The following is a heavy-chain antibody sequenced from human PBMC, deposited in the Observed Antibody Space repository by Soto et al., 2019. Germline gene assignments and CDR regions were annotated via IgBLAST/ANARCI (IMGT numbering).Heavy chain of an antibody. CDR3: ARDGDGSYDGFLGLDP. CDR2: ISSSSSTI. CDR1: GFTFSSYS. D-gene: IGHD1-26*01. Sequence: GGSLRLSCAASGFTFSSYSMNWVRQAPGKGLEWVSYISSSSSTIYYADSVKGRFTISRDNAKNSLYLQMNSLRDEDTAVYYCARDGDGSYDGFLGLDPWGQGTLVTVSS. V-gene: IGHV3-48*02. J-gene: IGHJ5*02.